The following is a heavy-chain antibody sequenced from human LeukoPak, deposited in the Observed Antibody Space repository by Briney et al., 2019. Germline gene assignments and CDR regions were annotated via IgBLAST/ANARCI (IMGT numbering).Heavy chain of an antibody. CDR2: ISGSGGST. CDR1: GFSFSSYA. CDR3: AKAYEYSSSWHPFDY. Sequence: QPGGSLRLSCAASGFSFSSYAMSWVRQAPGKGLEWVSAISGSGGSTYYADSVKGRFTISRDNSKNTLYLQMNSLRAEDTALYYCAKAYEYSSSWHPFDYWGQGTLVTVSP. J-gene: IGHJ4*02. D-gene: IGHD6-13*01. V-gene: IGHV3-23*01.